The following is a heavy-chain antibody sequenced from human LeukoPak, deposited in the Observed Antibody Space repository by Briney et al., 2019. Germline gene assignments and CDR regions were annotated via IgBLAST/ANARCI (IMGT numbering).Heavy chain of an antibody. CDR3: ATIKRGDIYGYFDF. CDR1: GGSISSHY. Sequence: PSETLSLTCTVSGGSISSHYWSWLRQPPGKGLEWIAYLYDSVRTEGNPSLKGRVTLSADTSKNQHSLRLSSVTAADTAVYYCATIKRGDIYGYFDFWGQGIQVTVSS. D-gene: IGHD5-18*01. J-gene: IGHJ4*02. CDR2: LYDSVRT. V-gene: IGHV4-59*11.